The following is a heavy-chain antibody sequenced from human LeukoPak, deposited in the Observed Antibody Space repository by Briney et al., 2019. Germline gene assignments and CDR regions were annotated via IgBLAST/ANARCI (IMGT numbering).Heavy chain of an antibody. J-gene: IGHJ3*02. V-gene: IGHV3-20*04. Sequence: PGGSLRLSCVVSGFTFDDYGMSWVRQAPGKGLDWVSVINWNGGSTGYADSVKGRFTISRDNAKNSLYLQMNSLRAEDTALYYCATPPHGGNTGGAFDIWGQGTMVTVSS. CDR1: GFTFDDYG. CDR3: ATPPHGGNTGGAFDI. CDR2: INWNGGST. D-gene: IGHD4-23*01.